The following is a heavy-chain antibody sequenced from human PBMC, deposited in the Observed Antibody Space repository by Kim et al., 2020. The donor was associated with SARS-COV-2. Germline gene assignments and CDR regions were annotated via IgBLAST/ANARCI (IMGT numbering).Heavy chain of an antibody. CDR2: ISAYNGNT. Sequence: ASVKVSCKASGYTFTSYGISWVRQAPGRGLEWMGWISAYNGNTNYAQKLQGRVTMTTDTSTSTAYMELRSLRSDDTAVYYCARGMADYGDSLLFDYWGQGTLVTVSS. CDR1: GYTFTSYG. D-gene: IGHD4-17*01. J-gene: IGHJ4*02. V-gene: IGHV1-18*01. CDR3: ARGMADYGDSLLFDY.